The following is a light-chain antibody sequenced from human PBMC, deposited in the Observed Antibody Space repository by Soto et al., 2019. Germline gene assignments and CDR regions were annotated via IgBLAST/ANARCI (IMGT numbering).Light chain of an antibody. CDR3: QQYGSSLFT. J-gene: IGKJ3*01. CDR2: GTS. CDR1: QSVSSSY. Sequence: EIVLAQSPGTLSLSPGERATLSCRASQSVSSSYLAWYQQKPDQAPRLLIYGTSSRATGIPDRFSGSGSGTDFTLTTSRLEPEDFAVYYCQQYGSSLFTFGPGTKVDIK. V-gene: IGKV3-20*01.